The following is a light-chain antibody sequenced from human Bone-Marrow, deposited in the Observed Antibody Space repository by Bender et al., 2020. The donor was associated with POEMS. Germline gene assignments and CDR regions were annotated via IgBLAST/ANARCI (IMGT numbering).Light chain of an antibody. V-gene: IGLV3-25*03. CDR2: KDS. Sequence: SSELTQPPSVSVSPGQTASITCSGDTLANQYTFWYHQKPGQAPVLVIYKDSERPSEIPERFSGSSSGTAVTLTISGVQAEDEADYYCQSADASGTWVFGGGTKLTVL. CDR3: QSADASGTWV. CDR1: TLANQY. J-gene: IGLJ3*02.